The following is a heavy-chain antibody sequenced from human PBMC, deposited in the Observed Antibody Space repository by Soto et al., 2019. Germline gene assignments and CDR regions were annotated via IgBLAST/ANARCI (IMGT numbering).Heavy chain of an antibody. V-gene: IGHV4-59*08. Sequence: SETLSLTCTVSGGSISSYYWSWIRQPPGKGLEYIGYIYYSGSTNYNPSLKSRVTISVDTSKNQFSLKLSSVTAADTAVYYCARTSLIVVAEHGYWGQGTLVTVSS. CDR1: GGSISSYY. D-gene: IGHD3-22*01. CDR2: IYYSGST. J-gene: IGHJ4*02. CDR3: ARTSLIVVAEHGY.